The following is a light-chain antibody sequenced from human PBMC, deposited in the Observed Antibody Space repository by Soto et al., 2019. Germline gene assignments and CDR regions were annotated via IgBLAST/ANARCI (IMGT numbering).Light chain of an antibody. CDR1: QSVFYSSNNKNY. CDR3: QQYYSSPYT. Sequence: DIVMTQSPDSLAVSLGERATINCKSSQSVFYSSNNKNYLAWYQQKPGQPPKLLIYWASTRESGVPDRFSGGGSGTDFTLTISSLQAEDVALYYCQQYYSSPYTFGPGTKLEIK. J-gene: IGKJ2*01. CDR2: WAS. V-gene: IGKV4-1*01.